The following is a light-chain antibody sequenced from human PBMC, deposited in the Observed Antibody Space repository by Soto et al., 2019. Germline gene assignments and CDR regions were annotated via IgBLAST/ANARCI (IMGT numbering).Light chain of an antibody. J-gene: IGLJ1*01. Sequence: PLRQPSSVSGSPGQSFTISCTGTISDVGGYKYVSWYQQHPGKAPKLMIYEVSHRPSGVSNRFSGSKSGNKASLTISGLQAEDEADYYCSSYTSSSTPYVFGTGTNVTV. CDR3: SSYTSSSTPYV. V-gene: IGLV2-14*01. CDR2: EVS. CDR1: ISDVGGYKY.